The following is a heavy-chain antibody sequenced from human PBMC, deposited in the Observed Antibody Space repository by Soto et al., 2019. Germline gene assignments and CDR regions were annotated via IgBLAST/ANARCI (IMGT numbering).Heavy chain of an antibody. J-gene: IGHJ3*02. Sequence: QVQLVQSGAEVKKPGASVKVSCKASGYTFTSYDINWVRQATGQGLEWMGWMNPNSGNTGYAQKFQGRVTXTXNXSISTAYMELSSLRSEDTAVYYCASLFSGYGWAFDIWGQGTMVTVSS. CDR3: ASLFSGYGWAFDI. CDR2: MNPNSGNT. D-gene: IGHD5-12*01. CDR1: GYTFTSYD. V-gene: IGHV1-8*01.